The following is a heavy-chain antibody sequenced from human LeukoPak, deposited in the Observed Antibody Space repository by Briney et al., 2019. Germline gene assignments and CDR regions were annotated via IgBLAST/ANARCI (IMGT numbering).Heavy chain of an antibody. CDR3: ATDFYDST. J-gene: IGHJ5*02. V-gene: IGHV3-15*07. CDR1: GFTFSNAW. D-gene: IGHD3-22*01. CDR2: IRSNSDGGTI. Sequence: PGGSLRLSCATSGFTFSNAWMNWVRQAPGKGLEWVGCIRSNSDGGTIDYAAPVKGRFTLSRDDSKTTLYLQMNSLQTKDTAVYYCATDFYDSTWGQGTLVTVSS.